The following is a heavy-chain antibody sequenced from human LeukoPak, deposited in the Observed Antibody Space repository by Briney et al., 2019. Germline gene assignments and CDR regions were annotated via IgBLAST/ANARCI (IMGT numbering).Heavy chain of an antibody. CDR3: ARDYSLTAMDV. J-gene: IGHJ6*02. Sequence: GGSLRLSCAASGFTFSSYWMSWGRQAPGKGLEWVSSISSSSDYIYYADSVQGRFTISRDNAKNSLYLQMNSLRAEDTAVYYCARDYSLTAMDVWGQGTTVTVSS. V-gene: IGHV3-21*01. CDR1: GFTFSSYW. D-gene: IGHD2-15*01. CDR2: ISSSSDYI.